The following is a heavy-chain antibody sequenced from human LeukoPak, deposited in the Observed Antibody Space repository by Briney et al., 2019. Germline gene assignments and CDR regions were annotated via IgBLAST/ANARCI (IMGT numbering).Heavy chain of an antibody. CDR3: ASGYCSGGSCYGLLDY. CDR1: GYTFTTYG. D-gene: IGHD2-15*01. CDR2: ISAYNGNT. J-gene: IGHJ4*02. V-gene: IGHV1-18*01. Sequence: ASVKVSCKASGYTFTTYGISWVRQAPGQGLEWMGWISAYNGNTNYAQKLQGRVTMTTDTSTKTAYMELRSLRSDDTAVYYCASGYCSGGSCYGLLDYWGQGTLVIDSS.